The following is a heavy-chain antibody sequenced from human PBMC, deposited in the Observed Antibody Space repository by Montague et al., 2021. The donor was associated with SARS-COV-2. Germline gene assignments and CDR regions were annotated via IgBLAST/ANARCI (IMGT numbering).Heavy chain of an antibody. Sequence: SEALSLTCEVSGGSISSYYWSWTRQSPGKGLEWIGYVHYTGSTKYNPSLKTRVTLSLDTPKKHCSLKLSSVTAADTAVYYCARAQNTCFIANCVNYFEVWGLGALVTVSS. CDR1: GGSISSYY. CDR2: VHYTGST. CDR3: ARAQNTCFIANCVNYFEV. D-gene: IGHD1-1*01. V-gene: IGHV4-59*01. J-gene: IGHJ4*02.